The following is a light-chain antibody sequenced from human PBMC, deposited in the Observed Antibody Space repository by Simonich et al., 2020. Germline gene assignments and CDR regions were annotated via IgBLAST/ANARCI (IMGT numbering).Light chain of an antibody. V-gene: IGKV4-1*01. J-gene: IGKJ2*01. CDR2: WAS. CDR3: QQYYSTPRT. CDR1: QSVLYSSNNKNY. Sequence: DIVMTQSPDYLAVSLGERATINCKSSQSVLYSSNNKNYLAWYQQKPGKPPKLLCYWASTRESGVPDRFSGSGSGTDFTLTISSLQAEDVAVYYCQQYYSTPRTFGQGTKLEIK.